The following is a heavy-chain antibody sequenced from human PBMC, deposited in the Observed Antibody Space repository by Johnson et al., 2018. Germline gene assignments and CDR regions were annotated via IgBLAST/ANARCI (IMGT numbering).Heavy chain of an antibody. J-gene: IGHJ3*02. D-gene: IGHD2-15*01. CDR2: IKSDESGT. CDR3: SRDRRYCSGCSCYSVGAFDI. V-gene: IGHV3-74*01. CDR1: GFTSSSYW. Sequence: VQLVESGGGLVQPGGSLRLSCEASGFTSSSYWMHWVRQAPGKGLVWVSRIKSDESGTSYADSVNGRFTISRDNAKNTLYLQMNSLRAEDRAVYYWSRDRRYCSGCSCYSVGAFDIWGQGTMVTVSS.